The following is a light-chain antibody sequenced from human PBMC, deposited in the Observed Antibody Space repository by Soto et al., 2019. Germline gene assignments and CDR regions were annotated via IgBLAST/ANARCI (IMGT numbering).Light chain of an antibody. J-gene: IGKJ4*01. CDR1: QTVGKNY. CDR3: QQYAYSPLT. V-gene: IGKV3-20*01. CDR2: DAS. Sequence: EIVLTQSPGTLSLSPGERATLSCRDSQTVGKNYLAWYQQKPGQAPRLLVYDASTRATGVLDRFSGSGSGTGFTLTISRLEPEDFAVYYCQQYAYSPLTFGGGAKVDIK.